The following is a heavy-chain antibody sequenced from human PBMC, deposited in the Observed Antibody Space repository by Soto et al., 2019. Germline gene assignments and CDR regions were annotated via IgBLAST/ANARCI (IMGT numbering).Heavy chain of an antibody. CDR2: INYYGNT. D-gene: IGHD5-18*01. CDR3: ARNRGYSYGPVGSSFDY. CDR1: GDSINSYY. V-gene: IGHV4-59*08. Sequence: QVRLQESGPGLVKPSETLSLTCSISGDSINSYYWSWIRQPPGKELEWIGYINYYGNTNRSPSLKGRVTISIDTSKNELSLRLSSVTAADTAVYYCARNRGYSYGPVGSSFDYWGQGTLVTVSS. J-gene: IGHJ4*02.